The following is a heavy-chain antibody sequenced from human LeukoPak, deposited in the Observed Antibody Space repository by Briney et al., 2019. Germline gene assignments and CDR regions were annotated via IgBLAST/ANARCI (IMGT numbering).Heavy chain of an antibody. V-gene: IGHV5-51*01. CDR2: IYPADSDT. Sequence: HGESLKISCKGSGYSFASYWIGWVRQMPGKGLEWMGIIYPADSDTRYSPSFQGQVTISADKSIGTAYLQWRSLKASDTAIYYCALAVIASAFDFDIWGQGTMVTVSS. J-gene: IGHJ3*02. CDR3: ALAVIASAFDFDI. CDR1: GYSFASYW. D-gene: IGHD2-21*01.